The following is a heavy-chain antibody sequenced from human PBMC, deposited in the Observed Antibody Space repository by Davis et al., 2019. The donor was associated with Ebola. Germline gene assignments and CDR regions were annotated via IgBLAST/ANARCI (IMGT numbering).Heavy chain of an antibody. CDR3: ARGGYAGMDV. D-gene: IGHD5-18*01. CDR1: GYTFTSYY. J-gene: IGHJ6*02. CDR2: INPSGGTT. V-gene: IGHV1-46*01. Sequence: ASVKVSCKASGYTFTSYYMNWVRQAPGQGLEWMGMINPSGGTTRYAQKFQGRVTMTRDTSTSTVYMELSSLRSEDTAVYYCARGGYAGMDVWGQGTTVTVSS.